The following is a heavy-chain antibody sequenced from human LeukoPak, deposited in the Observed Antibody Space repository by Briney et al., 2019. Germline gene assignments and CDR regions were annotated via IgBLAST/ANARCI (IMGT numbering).Heavy chain of an antibody. J-gene: IGHJ4*02. CDR3: ARGVAAAGTGIFDY. V-gene: IGHV4-4*02. CDR1: GGSISSSNW. Sequence: SETLSLTCAVSGGSISSSNWWSWVRQPPGKGLEWIGEIYHSGSTNYNPSLKSRVTISVDTSKNQFSLKLSSVTAADTAVYYCARGVAAAGTGIFDYWGQGTLVTVSS. CDR2: IYHSGST. D-gene: IGHD6-13*01.